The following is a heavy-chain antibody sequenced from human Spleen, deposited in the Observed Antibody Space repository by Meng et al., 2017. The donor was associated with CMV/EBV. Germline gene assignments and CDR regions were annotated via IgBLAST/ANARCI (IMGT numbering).Heavy chain of an antibody. J-gene: IGHJ4*02. V-gene: IGHV4-34*01. Sequence: SETLSLTCAVYGGSFSGYYWSWIRQPPGKGVEWIGEINHSGSTNYKLSLKSRVTISADTSKNQFSLKLSSVTAADTAVYYCAKGSSAGWLYFDYWGQGTLVTVSS. D-gene: IGHD6-6*01. CDR3: AKGSSAGWLYFDY. CDR2: INHSGST. CDR1: GGSFSGYY.